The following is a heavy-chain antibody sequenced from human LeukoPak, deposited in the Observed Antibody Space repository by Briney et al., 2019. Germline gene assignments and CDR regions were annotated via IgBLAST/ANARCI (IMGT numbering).Heavy chain of an antibody. Sequence: GESLKISCKASGYSFTSFWIGWVRQMPGKGLEWMGSTYPGDSNTRYSPSFHGQVTISADKSISTAYLRWSSLKASDTAMYYRARGMGYGGNSGLDAFDIWGQGTMVTVSS. CDR2: TYPGDSNT. V-gene: IGHV5-51*01. CDR3: ARGMGYGGNSGLDAFDI. J-gene: IGHJ3*02. CDR1: GYSFTSFW. D-gene: IGHD4-23*01.